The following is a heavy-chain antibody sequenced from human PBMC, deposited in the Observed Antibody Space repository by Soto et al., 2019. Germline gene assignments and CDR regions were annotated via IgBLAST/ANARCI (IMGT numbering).Heavy chain of an antibody. D-gene: IGHD1-26*01. V-gene: IGHV1-69*06. Sequence: FVTVSCKASGGSISSYAISWGRQANGQGLEWMGGIIPIFGTANYAQKFQGRVTITADKSTSTAYMELSSLRSEDTAVYYCARDPRVGATTFYYYYGMDVWGQGPTV. CDR1: GGSISSYA. CDR3: ARDPRVGATTFYYYYGMDV. CDR2: IIPIFGTA. J-gene: IGHJ6*02.